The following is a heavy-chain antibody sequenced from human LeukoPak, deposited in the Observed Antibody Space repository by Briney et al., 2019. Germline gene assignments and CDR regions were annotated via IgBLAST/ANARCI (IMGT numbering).Heavy chain of an antibody. CDR3: ARTSGSGTRDAFNI. D-gene: IGHD3-10*01. CDR2: IRGSGGNT. V-gene: IGHV3-23*01. Sequence: PGGSLRLSCAASGFTFTSHAMSWVRQAPGNGLEWVSAIRGSGGNTYSADSVKGRFTISRVNSKNTLYLQMNSLRVEDTAVYYCARTSGSGTRDAFNIWGQGTMVTVSS. J-gene: IGHJ3*02. CDR1: GFTFTSHA.